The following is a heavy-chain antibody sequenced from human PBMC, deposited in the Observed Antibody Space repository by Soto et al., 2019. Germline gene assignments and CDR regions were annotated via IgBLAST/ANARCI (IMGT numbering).Heavy chain of an antibody. CDR3: ARSFSTVTTRPGIDYFDY. CDR2: IYSGGST. V-gene: IGHV3-53*02. Sequence: EVQLVETGGGLIQPGGSLRLSCAASGFTVSSNYMSWVRQAPGKGLEWVSVIYSGGSTYYADSVKGRFTISRDNSKNTLYLQMNSLRAEDTAVYYWARSFSTVTTRPGIDYFDYWGQGTLVTVSS. J-gene: IGHJ4*02. D-gene: IGHD4-17*01. CDR1: GFTVSSNY.